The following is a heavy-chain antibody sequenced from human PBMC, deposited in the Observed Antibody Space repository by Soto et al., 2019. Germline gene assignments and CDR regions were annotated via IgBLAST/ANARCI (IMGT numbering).Heavy chain of an antibody. V-gene: IGHV1-18*01. CDR2: ISAYNGNT. Sequence: ASVKVSCKASGYTFTSYGISWVRQAPGQGLEWMGWISAYNGNTNYAQKLQGRVTMTTDTSTSTAYMELRSLRSDDTAVYYCARDPGWSSIGCHNPDLYYGMDVWGQGTTVTVSS. CDR3: ARDPGWSSIGCHNPDLYYGMDV. CDR1: GYTFTSYG. J-gene: IGHJ6*02. D-gene: IGHD6-6*01.